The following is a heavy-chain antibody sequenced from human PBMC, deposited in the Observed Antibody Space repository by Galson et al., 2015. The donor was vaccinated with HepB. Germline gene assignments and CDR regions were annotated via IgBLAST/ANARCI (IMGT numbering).Heavy chain of an antibody. CDR2: IYYSGST. V-gene: IGHV4-59*08. J-gene: IGHJ4*02. D-gene: IGHD3-22*01. Sequence: SETLSLTCTVSGGSISSYYWSWIRQPPGKGLEWIGYIYYSGSTNYNPSLKSRVTISVDTSKSQFSLKLSSVTAADTAVYYCAGNYYDSSGYYDYWGQGTLVTVSS. CDR1: GGSISSYY. CDR3: AGNYYDSSGYYDY.